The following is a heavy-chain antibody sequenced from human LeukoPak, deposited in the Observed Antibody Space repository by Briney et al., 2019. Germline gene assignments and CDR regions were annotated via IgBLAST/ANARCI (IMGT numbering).Heavy chain of an antibody. CDR1: GYTFSDYD. CDR2: MNPTSGDT. Sequence: SVKVSCKASGYTFSDYDVNWVRQAPGQGPEWMGWMNPTSGDTGYAQKFQGRVTMTRSMSRNTAYMELSRLRSEDTAVYFCARVVMKAFYYYYMDVWGKGTTIIISS. V-gene: IGHV1-8*01. J-gene: IGHJ6*03. CDR3: ARVVMKAFYYYYMDV. D-gene: IGHD2-21*01.